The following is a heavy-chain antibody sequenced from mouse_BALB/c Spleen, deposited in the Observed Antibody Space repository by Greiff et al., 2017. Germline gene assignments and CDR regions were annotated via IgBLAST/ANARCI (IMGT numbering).Heavy chain of an antibody. CDR1: GYSFTGYY. CDR2: ISCYNGAT. Sequence: LVKTGASVKISCKASGYSFTGYYMHWVKQSPGKSLEWIGYISCYNGATSYNQKFKGKATFTVDTSSSTAYMQFNSLTSEDSAVYYCARGGLYGNDRDYAMDYWGQGTSVTVSS. V-gene: IGHV1S34*01. D-gene: IGHD2-2*01. CDR3: ARGGLYGNDRDYAMDY. J-gene: IGHJ4*01.